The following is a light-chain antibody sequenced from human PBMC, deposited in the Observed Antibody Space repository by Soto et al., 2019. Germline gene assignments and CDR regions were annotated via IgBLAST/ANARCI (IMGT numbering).Light chain of an antibody. V-gene: IGKV3-15*01. Sequence: EIVMMQSPVTLSVSPGERATLSCRASQSVRSNLAWYQQKPGQAPRLLMYEASTRATGIPARFSGSGSGTEFTLTISSLQSEDFAVYYCQQYNNWPPWTFGQGTKVDIK. CDR3: QQYNNWPPWT. J-gene: IGKJ1*01. CDR1: QSVRSN. CDR2: EAS.